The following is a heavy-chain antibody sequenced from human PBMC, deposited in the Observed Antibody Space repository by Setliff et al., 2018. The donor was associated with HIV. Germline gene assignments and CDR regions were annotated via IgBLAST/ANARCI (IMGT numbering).Heavy chain of an antibody. J-gene: IGHJ3*01. CDR3: AGPRGDEAFDV. D-gene: IGHD3-10*01. CDR2: IISILDIT. V-gene: IGHV1-69*10. Sequence: SVKVSCKASGGTSSTHAINWVRQAPGQGLEWMGQIISILDITSYTQKLQGRVSITADRSTSTFYMELSDLTSADTAVYYCAGPRGDEAFDVWGQGTKVTVSS. CDR1: GGTSSTHA.